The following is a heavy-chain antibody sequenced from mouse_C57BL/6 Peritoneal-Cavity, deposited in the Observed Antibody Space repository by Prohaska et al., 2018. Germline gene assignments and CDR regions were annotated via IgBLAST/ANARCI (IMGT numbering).Heavy chain of an antibody. V-gene: IGHV11-2*01. J-gene: IGHJ1*03. CDR1: GFTFSGFW. CDR3: MRYGSYWYFDV. D-gene: IGHD4-1*01. CDR2: INSDGSAI. Sequence: EVQLLETGGGLVQPGGSRGPSCEGSGFTFSGFWMSWVRQTPGKTLEWIGDINSDGSAINYAPSIKDRVTIFRDNDKSTLYLQMSNVRSEDTATYFCMRYGSYWYFDVWGTGTTVTVSS.